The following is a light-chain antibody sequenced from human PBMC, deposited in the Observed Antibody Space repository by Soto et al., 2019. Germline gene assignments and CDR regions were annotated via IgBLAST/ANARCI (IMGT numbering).Light chain of an antibody. Sequence: QSVLTQPPSASGSPGQSVTIPCTGTSSDVGGYDHVSWYQQHPGQAPKLMIYEVTKRPAGVPDRFSGSKSGNTASLTVSGLQAEDEADYYCSSDAGNYNYVFGTGTKLTVL. V-gene: IGLV2-8*01. J-gene: IGLJ1*01. CDR3: SSDAGNYNYV. CDR1: SSDVGGYDH. CDR2: EVT.